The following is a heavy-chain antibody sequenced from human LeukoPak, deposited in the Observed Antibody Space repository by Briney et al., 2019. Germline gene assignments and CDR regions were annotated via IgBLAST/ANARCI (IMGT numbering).Heavy chain of an antibody. V-gene: IGHV3-21*06. Sequence: PGGSLRLSCEASGFIFNTYAMNWVRQAPGKGLEWVSSITSTSTFAYYADSVKGRFTISRDNVKNSLYLQMNSLRAEDTAVYYCAREGFAFDYWGQGTLVTVSS. CDR3: AREGFAFDY. CDR1: GFIFNTYA. J-gene: IGHJ4*02. CDR2: ITSTSTFA.